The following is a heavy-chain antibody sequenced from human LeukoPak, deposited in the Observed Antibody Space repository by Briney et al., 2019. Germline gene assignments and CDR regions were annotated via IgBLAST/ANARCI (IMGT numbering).Heavy chain of an antibody. D-gene: IGHD3-22*01. V-gene: IGHV3-21*01. CDR3: VSRRDYDSSGYYSAFDI. Sequence: GGSLRLSCAASGFTFSSYSMNWVRQAPGEGLEWVSSISSSSSYIYYADSVKGRFTISRDNAKNSLYLQMNSLRAEDTAVYYCVSRRDYDSSGYYSAFDIWGQGTMVTVSS. CDR1: GFTFSSYS. J-gene: IGHJ3*02. CDR2: ISSSSSYI.